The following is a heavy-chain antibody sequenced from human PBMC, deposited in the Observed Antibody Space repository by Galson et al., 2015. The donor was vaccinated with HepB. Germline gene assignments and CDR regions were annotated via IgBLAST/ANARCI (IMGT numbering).Heavy chain of an antibody. CDR1: GFTFSDYG. V-gene: IGHV3-33*01. J-gene: IGHJ4*02. CDR2: IWYDGSNK. CDR3: AREGMTAVTNFDY. Sequence: SLRLSCAASGFTFSDYGMHWVRQAPGKGLEWLAVIWYDGSNKYYADSLKGRLTTSRDNSKNTLYLQMNSLRAEDTAVYYCAREGMTAVTNFDYWGQGTLVTVSS. D-gene: IGHD4-17*01.